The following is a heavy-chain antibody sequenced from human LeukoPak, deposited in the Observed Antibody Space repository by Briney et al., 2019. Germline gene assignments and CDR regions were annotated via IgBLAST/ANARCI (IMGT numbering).Heavy chain of an antibody. Sequence: ASVKVSCKVSGYTLTELSMHWVRQAPGKGLEWMGGFDPEDGETIYAQKFQGRVTMTEDTSTDTAYMELSSLRSEDTAVYYCAKDLRSSGWYGNPDYWGQGTLVTVSS. V-gene: IGHV1-24*01. J-gene: IGHJ4*02. CDR2: FDPEDGET. D-gene: IGHD6-19*01. CDR3: AKDLRSSGWYGNPDY. CDR1: GYTLTELS.